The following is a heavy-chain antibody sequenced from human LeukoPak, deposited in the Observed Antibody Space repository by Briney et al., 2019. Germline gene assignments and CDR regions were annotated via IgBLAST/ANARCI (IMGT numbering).Heavy chain of an antibody. Sequence: SVKVSCKASGGTFSSYAISWVRQAPGQGLEWMGGIIPIFGTANYAQKFQGRVTITADESTSTAYMELSSLRSEDTAVYYCARGHAVRFLEWSFYYYGMDVWGQGTTVTVSS. D-gene: IGHD3-3*01. V-gene: IGHV1-69*13. CDR3: ARGHAVRFLEWSFYYYGMDV. J-gene: IGHJ6*02. CDR1: GGTFSSYA. CDR2: IIPIFGTA.